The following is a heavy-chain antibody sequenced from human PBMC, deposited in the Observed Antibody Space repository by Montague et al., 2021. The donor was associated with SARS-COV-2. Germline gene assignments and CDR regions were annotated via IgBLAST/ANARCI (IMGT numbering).Heavy chain of an antibody. CDR3: ARGSSFVTSFGMFITDTLFDS. D-gene: IGHD3-3*01. V-gene: IGHV4-34*01. CDR2: IYQSGST. Sequence: SETLSLTCAVYGGSFSGYYWSWIRQPPGKGLEWIGEIYQSGSTNYNPALKSRVTISVDTSKNQFSLKLSSVTAADTAVYYCARGSSFVTSFGMFITDTLFDSWGQGTLVTVSS. CDR1: GGSFSGYY. J-gene: IGHJ4*03.